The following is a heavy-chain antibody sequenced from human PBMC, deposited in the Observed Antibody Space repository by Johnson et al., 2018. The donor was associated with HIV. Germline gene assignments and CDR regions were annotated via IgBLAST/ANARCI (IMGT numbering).Heavy chain of an antibody. J-gene: IGHJ3*02. CDR3: ARDRGDYYDSSGSDAFDI. Sequence: EVQVVESGGGLVQPGGSLRLSCAASGFTFSSYWMSWVRQAPGKGLEWVANIKQEGSEKYYVDSVKGRFTISRDNAKNSLYLQMNSLRAEDTAVYYCARDRGDYYDSSGSDAFDIWGQGTMVTVSS. V-gene: IGHV3-7*01. D-gene: IGHD3-22*01. CDR2: IKQEGSEK. CDR1: GFTFSSYW.